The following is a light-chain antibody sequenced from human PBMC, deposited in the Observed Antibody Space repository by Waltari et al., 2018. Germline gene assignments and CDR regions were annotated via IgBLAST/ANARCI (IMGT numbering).Light chain of an antibody. CDR3: LQHNSYPYS. CDR1: QGISSY. CDR2: AAT. V-gene: IGKV1-17*01. J-gene: IGKJ2*03. Sequence: DIQMTQSPSSLSASVVDTVTITCRASQGISSYLNWFQQKPGKAPKLLIYAATTLQSGVPSRFSGSGSGTEFTLTISSLQPEDFAAYYCLQHNSYPYSFGQGTKVEIK.